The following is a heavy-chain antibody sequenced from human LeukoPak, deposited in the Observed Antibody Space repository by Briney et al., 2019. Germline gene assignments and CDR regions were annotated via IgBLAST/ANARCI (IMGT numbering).Heavy chain of an antibody. J-gene: IGHJ3*02. CDR1: GGSISSSNYY. CDR3: ARGMVRGDTFDI. V-gene: IGHV4-39*07. Sequence: SETLSLTCTVSGGSISSSNYYWGWIRQPPGKGLEWIGSFFNSGNTYYNPSLKSRVTISVDMSKNQFSLNLYSVTAADTAVYYCARGMVRGDTFDIWGQGTMLTVSS. CDR2: FFNSGNT. D-gene: IGHD3-10*01.